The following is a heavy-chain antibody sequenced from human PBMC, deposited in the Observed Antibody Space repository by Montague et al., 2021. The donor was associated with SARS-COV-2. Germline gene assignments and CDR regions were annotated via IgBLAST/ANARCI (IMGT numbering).Heavy chain of an antibody. CDR3: ARVGRQQLVRLSGMDV. Sequence: SETLSLTCTVSGGSISSGSYYWGWIRQPPGKGLEWIGSIYYNGSTYYNPSLKSRVTISVDTSKNQFSLKLSSVTAADTAGYYCARVGRQQLVRLSGMDVWGQGTTVTVSS. V-gene: IGHV4-39*07. D-gene: IGHD6-13*01. CDR1: GGSISSGSYY. J-gene: IGHJ6*02. CDR2: IYYNGST.